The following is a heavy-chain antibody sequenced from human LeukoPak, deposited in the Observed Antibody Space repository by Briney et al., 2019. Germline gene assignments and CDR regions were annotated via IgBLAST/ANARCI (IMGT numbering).Heavy chain of an antibody. CDR1: GFIFSSYS. D-gene: IGHD3-22*01. Sequence: GGSLRLSCAASGFIFSSYSMNWVRQAPGKGLEWVSSISSSSSYIYYADSVKGRFTISRDNAKNSLYLQMNSLRAEDTAVYYCARGRASITMIVVDPLDYWGQGTLVTVSS. V-gene: IGHV3-21*01. CDR2: ISSSSSYI. J-gene: IGHJ4*02. CDR3: ARGRASITMIVVDPLDY.